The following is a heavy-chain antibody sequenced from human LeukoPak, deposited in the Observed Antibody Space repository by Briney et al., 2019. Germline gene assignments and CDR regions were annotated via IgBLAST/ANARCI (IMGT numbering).Heavy chain of an antibody. CDR3: AAMVRGDNFDY. D-gene: IGHD3-10*01. J-gene: IGHJ4*02. CDR2: IYYSGST. V-gene: IGHV4-39*07. CDR1: GGSISSSSYY. Sequence: SETLSLTCNVSGGSISSSSYYWGWIRQPPGKGLEWIGSIYYSGSTYYNPSLKSRVTISIDTSKRQFSLKLTSVTAADTAVYYCAAMVRGDNFDYWGQGTLVTVSS.